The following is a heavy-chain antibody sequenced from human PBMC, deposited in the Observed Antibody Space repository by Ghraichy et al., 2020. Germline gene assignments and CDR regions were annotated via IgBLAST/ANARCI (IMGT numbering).Heavy chain of an antibody. J-gene: IGHJ6*02. CDR1: GFTFSSHE. D-gene: IGHD5-18*01. V-gene: IGHV3-48*03. CDR2: IRGSGSTI. Sequence: GGSLRLSCAASGFTFSSHEMNWVRQAPGKGLEWVSYIRGSGSTIYYADSVKGRFTISRDNAKNSLYLQMNSLRAEDTAVYYCASVDTPMITTYGTDVWGQGTTVTVSS. CDR3: ASVDTPMITTYGTDV.